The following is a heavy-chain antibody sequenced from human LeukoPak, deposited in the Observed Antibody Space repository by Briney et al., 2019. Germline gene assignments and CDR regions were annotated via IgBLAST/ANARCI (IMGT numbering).Heavy chain of an antibody. Sequence: GGSLRLSCEASGFIFSSYEMNWVRQAPGKGLEWVSFISSSGRTMYYADSMKGRFTVSRDNAKNSVYLQMNSLRAEDTAVYYCARDFWSGSSWFDPWGQGTLVTVSS. J-gene: IGHJ5*02. CDR2: ISSSGRTM. CDR3: ARDFWSGSSWFDP. CDR1: GFIFSSYE. D-gene: IGHD3-3*01. V-gene: IGHV3-48*03.